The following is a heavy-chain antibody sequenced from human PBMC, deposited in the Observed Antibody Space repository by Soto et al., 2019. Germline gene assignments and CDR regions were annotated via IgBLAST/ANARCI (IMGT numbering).Heavy chain of an antibody. Sequence: QVQLQESGPGLVKPSGTLSLTCAVSGGSISSSNWWSWVRQPPGKGLEWIGEIYHSGSTNYNPSLKSRVTRSVDKSKNQFSLKLSSVTAADTAVYYCARYCISTSCYGNWFDPWGQGTLVTVSS. CDR1: GGSISSSNW. D-gene: IGHD2-2*01. CDR3: ARYCISTSCYGNWFDP. CDR2: IYHSGST. J-gene: IGHJ5*02. V-gene: IGHV4-4*02.